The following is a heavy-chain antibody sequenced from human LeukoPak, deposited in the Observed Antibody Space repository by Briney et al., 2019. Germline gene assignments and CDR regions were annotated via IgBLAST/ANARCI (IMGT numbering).Heavy chain of an antibody. D-gene: IGHD1-1*01. Sequence: NSSETLSLTCTVSGGSISSGTYYWSWIRQPAGKGLEWIGRIATSGSTNYSPSHKRRLTVSIDTSKNHFSLKLSSVTAADTAMYYCARGEFATGFFDYWGQGTLVTVSS. CDR2: IATSGST. V-gene: IGHV4-61*02. CDR1: GGSISSGTYY. CDR3: ARGEFATGFFDY. J-gene: IGHJ4*02.